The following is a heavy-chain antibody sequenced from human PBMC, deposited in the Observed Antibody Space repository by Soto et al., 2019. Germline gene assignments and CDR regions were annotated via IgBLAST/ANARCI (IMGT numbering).Heavy chain of an antibody. CDR3: ARGQGGYSSSWHDY. J-gene: IGHJ4*02. D-gene: IGHD6-13*01. CDR1: GFTFSSYW. V-gene: IGHV3-74*01. CDR2: INSDGSST. Sequence: GGSLRLSCAASGFTFSSYWMHWVRQAPGKGLVWVSRINSDGSSTSYADSVKGRFTISRDNAKNTMYVQMNSLRAEDTAVYYCARGQGGYSSSWHDYWGQGTLVTVSS.